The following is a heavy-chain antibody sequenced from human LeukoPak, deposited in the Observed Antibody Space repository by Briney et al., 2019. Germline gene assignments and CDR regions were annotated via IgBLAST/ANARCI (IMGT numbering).Heavy chain of an antibody. CDR2: IYTSGST. CDR1: GASISSYY. D-gene: IGHD3-10*01. J-gene: IGHJ5*02. CDR3: ARDRARLLWFGEPLDSRGWFDP. V-gene: IGHV4-4*07. Sequence: KPSETLSLTCTVSGASISSYYWSWIRQPAGKGLEWIGRIYTSGSTNYNPSLKSRVTMSVDTSKNQFSLKLSPVTAADTAVYYGARDRARLLWFGEPLDSRGWFDPWGQGTLVTVSS.